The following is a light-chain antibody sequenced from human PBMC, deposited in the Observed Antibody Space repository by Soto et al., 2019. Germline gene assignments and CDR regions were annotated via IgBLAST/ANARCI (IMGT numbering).Light chain of an antibody. CDR3: SSYTSSRAYV. V-gene: IGLV2-14*01. J-gene: IGLJ1*01. Sequence: LTQPASGSGSPGQSITISCTGTSSDVGGYNYVSWYQQQSGKAPKLMIHEVSNRPSGVSNRFSGSKSGNTASLTISGLQAEDEADYYCSSYTSSRAYVFGIGTKVTVL. CDR2: EVS. CDR1: SSDVGGYNY.